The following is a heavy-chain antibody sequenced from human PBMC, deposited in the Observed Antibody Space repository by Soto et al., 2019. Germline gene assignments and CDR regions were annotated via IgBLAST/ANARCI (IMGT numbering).Heavy chain of an antibody. J-gene: IGHJ6*02. CDR3: ARQGFGQLHGLVDV. D-gene: IGHD3-10*01. CDR1: GRFITRQY. Sequence: SETLSLTCSVPGRFITRQYCSWFRQPPGKGLEWIWYIHHSGSTSYNPSLKSRVTMSVDTSRNQFSLKVNSVTAADTALYYCARQGFGQLHGLVDVWGPGTTVT. CDR2: IHHSGST. V-gene: IGHV4-59*08.